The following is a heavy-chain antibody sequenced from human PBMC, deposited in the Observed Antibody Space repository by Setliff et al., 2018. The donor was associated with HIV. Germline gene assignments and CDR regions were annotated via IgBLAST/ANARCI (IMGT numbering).Heavy chain of an antibody. D-gene: IGHD5-12*01. CDR3: ARAYSGYDGGWFDP. J-gene: IGHJ5*02. Sequence: PSQTLSLTCSVSGASISIDHWSWIRQSPGKGLEWIGYIYHTGTTNYSPSLESRVTISIDTSKNQFSLNLRSVTAADTAVYYCARAYSGYDGGWFDPWGQGTLVTVSS. CDR2: IYHTGTT. CDR1: GASISIDH. V-gene: IGHV4-59*01.